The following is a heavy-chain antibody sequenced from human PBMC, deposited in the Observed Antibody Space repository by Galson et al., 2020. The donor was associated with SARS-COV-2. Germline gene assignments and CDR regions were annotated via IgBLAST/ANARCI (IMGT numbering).Heavy chain of an antibody. CDR3: VHTTYYDFWSNFYEYFHH. CDR2: TYWNDDK. V-gene: IGHV2-5*01. Sequence: ESGPTLVKPTQTLTLTCTFSGFSLSTSGVGVGWIRQPPGTALEWLALTYWNDDKRYSPSLKSRLTITKDTSKNQVVLTLTNMDPVDTATYYCVHTTYYDFWSNFYEYFHHWGQGTLVTVSS. J-gene: IGHJ1*01. CDR1: GFSLSTSGVG. D-gene: IGHD3-3*01.